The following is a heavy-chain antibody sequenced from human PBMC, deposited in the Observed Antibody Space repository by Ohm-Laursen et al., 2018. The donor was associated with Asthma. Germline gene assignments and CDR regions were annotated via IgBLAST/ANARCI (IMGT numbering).Heavy chain of an antibody. V-gene: IGHV1-18*01. CDR3: ARGTDEYGMDV. CDR1: GYTFTSYG. J-gene: IGHJ6*02. CDR2: ISAYNGNT. Sequence: ASVKVSCNASGYTFTSYGISWVRQAPGQGLEWMGWISAYNGNTNYAQKLQGRVTMTTDTSTSTAYMELRSLRSEDTAVYYCARGTDEYGMDVWGQGTTVTVSS.